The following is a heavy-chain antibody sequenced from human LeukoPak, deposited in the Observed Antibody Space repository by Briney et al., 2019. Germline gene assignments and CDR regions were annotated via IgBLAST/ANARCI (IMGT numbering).Heavy chain of an antibody. V-gene: IGHV3-23*01. Sequence: PGWSVRLSCAASVFTFSSYAMSWVRQAPGRGVEGVAASSGSGGSTYYADSVKGRFTISRDNSKHTLYLQMNSLRAEDTAVYYCAKAHIVVVTAYYYYYYGMDVWGQGTTVTVSS. D-gene: IGHD2-21*02. CDR1: VFTFSSYA. CDR3: AKAHIVVVTAYYYYYYGMDV. J-gene: IGHJ6*02. CDR2: SSGSGGST.